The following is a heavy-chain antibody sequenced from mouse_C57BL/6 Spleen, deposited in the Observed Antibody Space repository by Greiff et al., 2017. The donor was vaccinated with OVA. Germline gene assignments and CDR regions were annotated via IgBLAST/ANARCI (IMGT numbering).Heavy chain of an antibody. CDR3: ARRNWDFDFDY. Sequence: QVHVKQPGTELVKPGASVKLSCKASGYTFTSYWMHWVKQRPGQGLEWIGNINPSNGGTNYNEKFKSKATLTVDKSSSTAYMQLSSLTSEDSAVYYCARRNWDFDFDYWGQGTTLTVSS. CDR2: INPSNGGT. J-gene: IGHJ2*01. CDR1: GYTFTSYW. D-gene: IGHD4-1*01. V-gene: IGHV1-53*01.